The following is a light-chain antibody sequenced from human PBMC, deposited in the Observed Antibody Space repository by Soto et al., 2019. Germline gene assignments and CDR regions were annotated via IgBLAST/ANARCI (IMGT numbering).Light chain of an antibody. CDR1: SSDVGAYNY. J-gene: IGLJ1*01. Sequence: VLAQPASVSGSPGQSITISCAGTSSDVGAYNYVSWYQLHPGKAPKLIISEVTNRPSGVSSRFSGSKSANTASLTISGLRAEDEADYYCSSYTRSSTQVFGTGTKVTVL. V-gene: IGLV2-14*01. CDR3: SSYTRSSTQV. CDR2: EVT.